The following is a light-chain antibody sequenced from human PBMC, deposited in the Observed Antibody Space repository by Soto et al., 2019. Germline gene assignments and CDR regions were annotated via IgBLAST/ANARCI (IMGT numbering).Light chain of an antibody. Sequence: EIVMTQSPASLSVSPGDGATLSCRASQSGASNVAWHQQKPGQGPRLLIHGASTRAAGVPARFSGSGSGTDFTLTISSLQSEDFAVYYCQQYHNWPPQYTFGQGTKLQIK. CDR3: QQYHNWPPQYT. CDR2: GAS. J-gene: IGKJ2*01. CDR1: QSGASN. V-gene: IGKV3-15*01.